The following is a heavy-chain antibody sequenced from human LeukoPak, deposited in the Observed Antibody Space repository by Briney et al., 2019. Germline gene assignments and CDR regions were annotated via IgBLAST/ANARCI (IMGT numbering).Heavy chain of an antibody. V-gene: IGHV1-69*13. CDR1: GGTFSSYA. CDR3: ASDVDSSGYSAYFDY. J-gene: IGHJ4*02. Sequence: SVKVSCKASGGTFSSYAITGGRQPPGQGLEGMGGIIPIFGTANFAQKFQGRVTITADESTSTAYMELSRLRSEDTAVYYCASDVDSSGYSAYFDYWGQGTLVTVSS. D-gene: IGHD3-22*01. CDR2: IIPIFGTA.